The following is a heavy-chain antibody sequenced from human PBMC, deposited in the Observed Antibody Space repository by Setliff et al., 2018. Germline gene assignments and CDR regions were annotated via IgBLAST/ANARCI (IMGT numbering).Heavy chain of an antibody. CDR3: TRGGYDSGV. J-gene: IGHJ4*02. CDR1: GYTFTDFG. Sequence: ASVKVSCKASGYTFTDFGINWVRQLPGKGLEWMGRIEPTDSYTNYSPSFQGHVTISIDKSITTAYLHWSSLKASDTAMYYCTRGGYDSGVWGQGTLVTVSS. V-gene: IGHV5-10-1*01. CDR2: IEPTDSYT. D-gene: IGHD6-25*01.